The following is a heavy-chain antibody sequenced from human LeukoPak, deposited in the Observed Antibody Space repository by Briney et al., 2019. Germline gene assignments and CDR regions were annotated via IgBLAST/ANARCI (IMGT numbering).Heavy chain of an antibody. V-gene: IGHV3-15*01. CDR2: IKSKTDVRTT. J-gene: IGHJ4*02. CDR3: TTALGYCSSTSCYTGGPGDY. CDR1: GFTFSNAW. D-gene: IGHD2-2*02. Sequence: GVSMRLSCAASGFTFSNAWMSWVRQAPGKGREWVCRIKSKTDVRTTDYAAPVKGRFTISRDDSKNTLYLQMNSLKTEDTAVYYCTTALGYCSSTSCYTGGPGDYWGQGTLVTVSS.